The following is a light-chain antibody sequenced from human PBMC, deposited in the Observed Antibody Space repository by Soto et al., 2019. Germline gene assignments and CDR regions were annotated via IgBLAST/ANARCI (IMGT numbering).Light chain of an antibody. J-gene: IGKJ2*01. CDR1: QSVSSN. V-gene: IGKV3-15*01. Sequence: EIVMTQSPATLSVSPGERATLSCRASQSVSSNLAWYQQKPGQAPRLLIFGASTRATGFPARFSGSGSGTEFTLTISSLQSEDSAVYYCQKYNNWPPEYTFGQGTKLEIK. CDR3: QKYNNWPPEYT. CDR2: GAS.